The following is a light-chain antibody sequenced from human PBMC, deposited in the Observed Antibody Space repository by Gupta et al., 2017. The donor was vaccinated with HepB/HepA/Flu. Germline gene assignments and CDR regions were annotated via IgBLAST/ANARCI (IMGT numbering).Light chain of an antibody. J-gene: IGLJ2*01. CDR3: CSYAGSYVV. Sequence: QSALTQPRSVSGSPGQSVPISCTATSSDVGAYNFVSWYQQHPGKAPKLMIYDVGKRPSGVPDRFSGFKSGNTASLTISGLQAEDEADYYCCSYAGSYVVFGGGTKLTVL. CDR2: DVG. V-gene: IGLV2-11*01. CDR1: SSDVGAYNF.